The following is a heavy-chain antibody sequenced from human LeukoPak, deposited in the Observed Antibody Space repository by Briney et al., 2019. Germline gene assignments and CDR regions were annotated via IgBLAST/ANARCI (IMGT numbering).Heavy chain of an antibody. CDR2: IYPGDSDT. D-gene: IGHD2-15*01. V-gene: IGHV5-51*01. CDR3: ARHRRGCSGGSCYSGGVDY. CDR1: GYIFTNYW. Sequence: GESLKISCQGSGYIFTNYWIGWVRQMPGKGLEWMGIIYPGDSDTRYSPSFQGQVTISADKSISTAYLQWSSLKASDTAMYYCARHRRGCSGGSCYSGGVDYWGQGTLITVSS. J-gene: IGHJ4*02.